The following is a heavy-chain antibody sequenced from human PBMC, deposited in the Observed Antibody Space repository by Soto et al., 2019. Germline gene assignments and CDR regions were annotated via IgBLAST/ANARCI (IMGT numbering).Heavy chain of an antibody. CDR3: ARGCASACYYFDY. J-gene: IGHJ4*02. CDR1: GFTFSNHA. Sequence: SGGSLRLSCTASGFTFSNHAMSWVRQAPGKGLEWVSALNSGGGSTYYADSVKGRFTISRDNSKNMLYLQMNSLRAEDTAVYYCARGCASACYYFDYWGQGTLVTVSS. V-gene: IGHV3-23*01. CDR2: LNSGGGST. D-gene: IGHD2-21*02.